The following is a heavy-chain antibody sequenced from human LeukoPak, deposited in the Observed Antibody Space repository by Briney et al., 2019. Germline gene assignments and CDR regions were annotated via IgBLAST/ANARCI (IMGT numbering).Heavy chain of an antibody. J-gene: IGHJ3*02. CDR3: ARQSGIDAFDI. Sequence: GASVKVSCKASGGTFSSYAISWVRQAPGQGLEWMGGIIPILGIANYAQKFQGRVTITADKSTSTAYMELSSLRSEDTAVYYCARQSGIDAFDIWGQGTMVTVSS. V-gene: IGHV1-69*04. CDR2: IIPILGIA. D-gene: IGHD3-10*01. CDR1: GGTFSSYA.